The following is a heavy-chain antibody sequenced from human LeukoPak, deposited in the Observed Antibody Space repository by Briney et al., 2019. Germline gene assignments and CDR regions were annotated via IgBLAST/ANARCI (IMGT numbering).Heavy chain of an antibody. J-gene: IGHJ4*02. CDR1: GFTFSSYA. Sequence: TGGSLRLSCAASGFTFSSYAMHWVRQAPGKGLEWVAVISYDGSNKYYADSVKGRFTISRDNAKNSLYLQMNSLRAEDTAVYFCAREDSYGYLWGQGTLVTVSS. CDR2: ISYDGSNK. CDR3: AREDSYGYL. V-gene: IGHV3-30-3*01. D-gene: IGHD5-18*01.